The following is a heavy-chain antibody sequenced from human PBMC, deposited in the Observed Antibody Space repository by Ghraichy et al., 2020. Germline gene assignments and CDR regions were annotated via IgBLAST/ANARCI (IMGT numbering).Heavy chain of an antibody. CDR3: AKDYDAHCGGDCSFFDY. V-gene: IGHV3-33*05. J-gene: IGHJ4*02. CDR2: ISYDGTNK. Sequence: GGYLRLSCAVSGFSFRSYGMHWVRQAPGKGLEWVAVISYDGTNKYYAKSVKGRFTISRDNSKNTLYLQMNSLRGEDTAVYYCAKDYDAHCGGDCSFFDYWGQGTLVTVSS. CDR1: GFSFRSYG. D-gene: IGHD2-21*02.